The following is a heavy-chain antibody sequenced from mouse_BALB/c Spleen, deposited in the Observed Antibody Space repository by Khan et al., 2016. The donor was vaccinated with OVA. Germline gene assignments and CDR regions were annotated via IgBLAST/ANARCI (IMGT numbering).Heavy chain of an antibody. CDR2: INPSTGYT. J-gene: IGHJ3*01. CDR1: GYTFTSYW. V-gene: IGHV1-7*01. D-gene: IGHD1-1*01. CDR3: GNHGSSSAWLTY. Sequence: QVHVKQSGAELAKPGASVKMSCKASGYTFTSYWMHWVKQRPGQGLEWIGYINPSTGYTEYNQRFKDKATLTADKSSSTAYMQLSSLTSEESAVYYCGNHGSSSAWLTYWGQGTLVTVSA.